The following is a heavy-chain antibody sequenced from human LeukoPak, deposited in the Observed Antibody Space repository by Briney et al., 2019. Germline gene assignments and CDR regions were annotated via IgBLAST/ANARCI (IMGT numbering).Heavy chain of an antibody. D-gene: IGHD3-3*01. J-gene: IGHJ6*02. CDR2: IYYSGST. V-gene: IGHV4-31*03. Sequence: SETLSLTCTVSGGSISSGGYYWSWIRQHPGKGLEWIGYIYYSGSTYYNPSLKSRVTISVDTSKNQFSLKLSSVTAADTAVYYCARFGFGGMDVWGQGTTVTVSS. CDR1: GGSISSGGYY. CDR3: ARFGFGGMDV.